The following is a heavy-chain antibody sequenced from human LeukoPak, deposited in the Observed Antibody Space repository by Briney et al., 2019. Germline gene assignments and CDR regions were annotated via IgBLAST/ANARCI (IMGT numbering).Heavy chain of an antibody. CDR3: ARDLDWIFDL. Sequence: ASVKVSCKASGYTFTSYGVSWVRQAPGQGLEWMAWISASSGNTNYAQSLQGRVTLTTDTSTSTAYMELRSLTSDDTAVYYCARDLDWIFDLWGRSTLVTVSS. J-gene: IGHJ2*01. V-gene: IGHV1-18*01. CDR1: GYTFTSYG. D-gene: IGHD3-9*01. CDR2: ISASSGNT.